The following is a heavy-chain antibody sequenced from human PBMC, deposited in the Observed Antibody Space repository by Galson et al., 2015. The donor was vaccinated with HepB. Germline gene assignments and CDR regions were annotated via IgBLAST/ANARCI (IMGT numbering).Heavy chain of an antibody. V-gene: IGHV3-33*01. CDR2: IWYDGSNK. CDR1: GFTFSSYG. J-gene: IGHJ4*02. D-gene: IGHD3-10*01. CDR3: ARDLPDGSGSYAFDY. Sequence: SLRLSCAASGFTFSSYGMHWVRQAPGKGLEWVAVIWYDGSNKYYADSVKGRFTISRDNSKNTLYLQMNSLRAEDTAVYYCARDLPDGSGSYAFDYWGQGTLVTVSS.